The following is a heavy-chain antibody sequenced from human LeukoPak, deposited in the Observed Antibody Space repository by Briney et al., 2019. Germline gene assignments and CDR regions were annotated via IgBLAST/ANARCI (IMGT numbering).Heavy chain of an antibody. D-gene: IGHD2-15*01. CDR2: INHSGST. Sequence: SETLSLTCAVYGGSFSGYYWSWIRQPPGKGLEWIGEINHSGSTNYNPSLKSRVTISVDTSKNQFSLKLSSVTAADTAVYYCARGPYCSGGSCYSKGGPFDYWGQGTLVTVSS. V-gene: IGHV4-34*01. J-gene: IGHJ4*02. CDR3: ARGPYCSGGSCYSKGGPFDY. CDR1: GGSFSGYY.